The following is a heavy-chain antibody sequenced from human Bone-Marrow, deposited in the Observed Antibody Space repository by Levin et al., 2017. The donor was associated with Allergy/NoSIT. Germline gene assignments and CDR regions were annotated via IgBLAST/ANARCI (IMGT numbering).Heavy chain of an antibody. J-gene: IGHJ4*02. Sequence: GGSLRLSCAASGFSFSSYSMNWVRQAPGKGLEFISCIYSDSSYIFYADSVEGRFTISRDNGKNSLYLHMDGLRADDTAVYYCARGSAYSSTHFDYWGQGTLLTVSS. D-gene: IGHD6-13*01. CDR1: GFSFSSYS. CDR2: IYSDSSYI. V-gene: IGHV3-21*01. CDR3: ARGSAYSSTHFDY.